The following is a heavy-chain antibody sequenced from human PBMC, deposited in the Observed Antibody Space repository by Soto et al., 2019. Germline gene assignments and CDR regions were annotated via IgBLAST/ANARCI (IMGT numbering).Heavy chain of an antibody. CDR1: GGNFNTYP. V-gene: IGHV1-69*18. D-gene: IGHD3-16*01. CDR3: ARDSRLWGSTGWKRAKRFDI. J-gene: IGHJ3*02. Sequence: QVQLEQSGAEVKRPGSSVKVSCKTSGGNFNTYPISWVRQAPGHRLEWMGKIIPIFGTPDYAQKFQGRVTINADEATTTVYMELRSLKSDDSAVYYCARDSRLWGSTGWKRAKRFDIWGQGTMVTVSS. CDR2: IIPIFGTP.